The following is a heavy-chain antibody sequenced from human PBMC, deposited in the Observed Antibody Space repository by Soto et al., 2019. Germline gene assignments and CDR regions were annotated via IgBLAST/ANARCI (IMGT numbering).Heavy chain of an antibody. CDR2: IYYSGST. V-gene: IGHV4-59*01. J-gene: IGHJ6*02. D-gene: IGHD3-3*01. CDR3: ARSLEWLLQDYYGMDV. CDR1: GGSISSYY. Sequence: QVQLQESGPGLVKPSETLSLTCTVSGGSISSYYWSWIRQPPGKGLEWIGYIYYSGSTNYNPPLKSRVTISVDTSKNQFSLKLSSVTAADTAVYYCARSLEWLLQDYYGMDVWGQGTTVTVSS.